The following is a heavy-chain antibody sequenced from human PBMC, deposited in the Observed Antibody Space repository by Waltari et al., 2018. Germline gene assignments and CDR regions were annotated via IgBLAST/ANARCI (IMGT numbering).Heavy chain of an antibody. CDR3: AKTSRLVWDDLDV. CDR1: GFTFGSYA. Sequence: EVQLLESGGGLVQPGGSLRLSCAASGFTFGSYAMSWVRQAPGKGLEWVSGISGSGGSTYYADSVRGRFIISRDNSKNTLYLQMNSLRAEDTAVYYCAKTSRLVWDDLDVWGQGTMVTVSS. D-gene: IGHD6-6*01. CDR2: ISGSGGST. J-gene: IGHJ6*02. V-gene: IGHV3-23*01.